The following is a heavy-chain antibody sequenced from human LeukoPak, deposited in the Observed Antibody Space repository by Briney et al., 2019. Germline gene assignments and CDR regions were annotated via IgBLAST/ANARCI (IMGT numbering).Heavy chain of an antibody. D-gene: IGHD2-8*02. J-gene: IGHJ4*02. Sequence: GGSLRLSCAASGFTFSTFAMIWDRQPPGKGLEWVSSIFPSGGEIHYADSVRGRFTISRDNSKSTLSLQMNSLRAEDTAIYYCATYRQVLLPFESWGQGTLVTVSS. CDR2: IFPSGGEI. CDR1: GFTFSTFA. CDR3: ATYRQVLLPFES. V-gene: IGHV3-23*01.